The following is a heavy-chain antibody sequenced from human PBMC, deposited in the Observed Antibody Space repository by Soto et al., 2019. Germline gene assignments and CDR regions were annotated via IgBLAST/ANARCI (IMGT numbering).Heavy chain of an antibody. CDR3: ARVPSPFDFSYAMDV. CDR1: GDSIGSGNKY. CDR2: IFSSGTT. V-gene: IGHV4-30-4*01. Sequence: QVQLRESGPGLVMPSQTLSLTCTVSGDSIGSGNKYWSWIRQAPGKGLEWIGYIFSSGTTYYNPSIKSRLTMSLDTSQNQFSLKLNFVTAADTAVYFCARVPSPFDFSYAMDVWGQGTTVTVSS. D-gene: IGHD3-16*01. J-gene: IGHJ6*02.